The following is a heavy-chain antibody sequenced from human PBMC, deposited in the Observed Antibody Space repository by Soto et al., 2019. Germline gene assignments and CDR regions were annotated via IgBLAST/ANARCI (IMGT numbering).Heavy chain of an antibody. D-gene: IGHD1-1*01. CDR2: IYATGTT. J-gene: IGHJ5*02. V-gene: IGHV4-4*07. CDR3: VRDGTKTLRDWFDP. Sequence: SETLSLTCTVSGASISGLYWSWIRKSAGKGLEWIGRIYATGTTDYNPSLKGRVMMSVDTSKKQFSLKLRSVTAADTAVYYCVRDGTKTLRDWFDPWGQGISVTVS. CDR1: GASISGLY.